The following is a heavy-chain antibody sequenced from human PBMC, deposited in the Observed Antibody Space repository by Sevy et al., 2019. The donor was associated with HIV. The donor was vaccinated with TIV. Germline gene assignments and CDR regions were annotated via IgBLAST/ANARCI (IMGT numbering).Heavy chain of an antibody. CDR1: GGSFSGYY. Sequence: SEILSLTCAVYGGSFSGYYWSWIRQPPGKGLEWLGEINHSGSTNYNPSLKSQVTISVDTSKNQYSLKLSSVTSADTAVYYCARGPRDCSSTSCYLYYYYGMDVWGQGTTVTVSS. CDR2: INHSGST. V-gene: IGHV4-34*01. CDR3: ARGPRDCSSTSCYLYYYYGMDV. J-gene: IGHJ6*02. D-gene: IGHD2-2*01.